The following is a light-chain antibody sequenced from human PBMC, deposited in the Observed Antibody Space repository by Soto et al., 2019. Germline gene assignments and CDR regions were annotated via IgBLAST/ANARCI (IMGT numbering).Light chain of an antibody. V-gene: IGKV1-6*01. J-gene: IGKJ2*01. CDR3: LQDYNYPYT. CDR2: AAS. Sequence: AIQMTQSPSSLSASVGDTVTITCRASQGITNDLGWYQQKPGKAPKLLIYAASSLQREVPSRFSGSGSGTDFTLTISSLQPEDFATYYCLQDYNYPYTFGQGTKVEIK. CDR1: QGITND.